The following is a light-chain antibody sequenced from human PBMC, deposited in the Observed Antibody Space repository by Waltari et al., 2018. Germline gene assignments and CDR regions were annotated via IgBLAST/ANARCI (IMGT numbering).Light chain of an antibody. CDR2: AAS. J-gene: IGKJ1*01. Sequence: DIQMTQSPSSVSASVGDRVTITCRASQGISSWLAWYQQKPGRAPNLLIYAASSLQSGVPARFSGSGSGTEFTLTISSLQAEDVAVYYCQQYYRTPWTFGQGTKVEIK. CDR3: QQYYRTPWT. V-gene: IGKV1-12*01. CDR1: QGISSW.